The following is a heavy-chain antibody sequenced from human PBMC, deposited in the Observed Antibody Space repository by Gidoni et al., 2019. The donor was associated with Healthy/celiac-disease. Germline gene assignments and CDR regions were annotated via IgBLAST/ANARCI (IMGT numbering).Heavy chain of an antibody. D-gene: IGHD3-10*01. Sequence: QVQLVESGGGLVTPGGSLRLSWETSGLPFSAYYMSWIRQAPAKGLGWFSYISSSGSTIYYADSVKGLFTISRDNAKNSLYLQMNSLRAEDTAVYYCATLGYLCFGDEYYWGQGTLVTVSS. CDR1: GLPFSAYY. CDR3: ATLGYLCFGDEYY. V-gene: IGHV3-11*01. J-gene: IGHJ4*02. CDR2: ISSSGSTI.